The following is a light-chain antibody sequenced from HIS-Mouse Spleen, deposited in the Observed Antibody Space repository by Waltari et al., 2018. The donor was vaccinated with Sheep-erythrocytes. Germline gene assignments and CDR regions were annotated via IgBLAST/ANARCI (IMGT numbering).Light chain of an antibody. CDR1: SSDVGGYNY. CDR2: DVS. CDR3: CSYAGSYNHV. V-gene: IGLV2-11*01. Sequence: QSALTQPRSVSGSPGQSVTISCTGTSSDVGGYNYVSWYQQHPGKAPKLMVYDVSKRPCGVPVRLSGSKSDTTASRTISGLQAEDEADYYCCSYAGSYNHVFATGTKVTVL. J-gene: IGLJ1*01.